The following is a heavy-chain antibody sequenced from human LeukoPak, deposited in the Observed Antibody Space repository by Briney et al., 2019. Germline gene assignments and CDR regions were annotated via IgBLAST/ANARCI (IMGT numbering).Heavy chain of an antibody. CDR1: GYTFTDYH. J-gene: IGHJ4*02. V-gene: IGHV1-2*02. CDR2: INPNSGGT. Sequence: GASVTVSCKASGYTFTDYHLHWVRQAPGQGLEWMGWINPNSGGTNYAQKFQGRVTMTRDTSINTAYMELSRVRSDDTAIYYCARDIRPRVESFDYWGQGTLVTVSS. D-gene: IGHD3-3*01. CDR3: ARDIRPRVESFDY.